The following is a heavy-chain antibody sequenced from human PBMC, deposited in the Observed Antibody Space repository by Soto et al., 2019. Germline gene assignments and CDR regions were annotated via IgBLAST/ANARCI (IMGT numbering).Heavy chain of an antibody. J-gene: IGHJ6*02. D-gene: IGHD5-12*01. Sequence: ASVKVSCKASGYTFTSYYMHWVRQAPGQGLEWMGIINPSGGSTSYAQKFQGRVTMTRDTSTSTVYMELSSLSSEDTAVYYCARGGSRDGYNFRYYYYYGMDVWGQGTTVTVSS. CDR1: GYTFTSYY. V-gene: IGHV1-46*01. CDR2: INPSGGST. CDR3: ARGGSRDGYNFRYYYYYGMDV.